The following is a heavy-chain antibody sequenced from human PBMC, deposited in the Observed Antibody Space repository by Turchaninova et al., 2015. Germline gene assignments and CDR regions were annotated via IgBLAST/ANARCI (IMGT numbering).Heavy chain of an antibody. V-gene: IGHV4-30-2*01. Sequence: QLQLQESGPGLVKPSQTPSPTSAASGVSISSGGYSGSWIRQPPGKGLEWIGYIYHSGSTYYNPSLKSRVTISVDRSKNQFSLKLSSVTAADTAVYYCARLHGGYNWFDPWGQGTLVTVSS. J-gene: IGHJ5*02. CDR2: IYHSGST. D-gene: IGHD3-16*01. CDR3: ARLHGGYNWFDP. CDR1: GVSISSGGYS.